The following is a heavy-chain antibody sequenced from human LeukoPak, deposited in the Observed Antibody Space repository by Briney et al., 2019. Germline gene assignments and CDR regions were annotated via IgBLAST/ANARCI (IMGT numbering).Heavy chain of an antibody. Sequence: SETLSPTCTVSGASISSGSNYWGWTRRPPGKGLEWIGGIYYSGSTYYNPSLKSRVTISVDTSKNQFSLKLSSVTAADTAVYYCARGGYGDYDRDYFDYWGQGTLVTVSS. D-gene: IGHD4-17*01. V-gene: IGHV4-39*01. CDR2: IYYSGST. CDR1: GASISSGSNY. J-gene: IGHJ4*02. CDR3: ARGGYGDYDRDYFDY.